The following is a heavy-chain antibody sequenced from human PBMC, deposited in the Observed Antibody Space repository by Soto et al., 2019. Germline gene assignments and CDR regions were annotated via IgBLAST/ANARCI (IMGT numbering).Heavy chain of an antibody. D-gene: IGHD6-13*01. Sequence: ASVKVSCKASGYTFTGYYMHWVRQAPGQGLEWMGWINPNSGGTNYAQKFQGWVTMTRDTSISTAYMELSRLRSDDTAVYYCARASANSSSWTDYWGQGTLVTVSS. CDR2: INPNSGGT. V-gene: IGHV1-2*04. CDR3: ARASANSSSWTDY. CDR1: GYTFTGYY. J-gene: IGHJ4*02.